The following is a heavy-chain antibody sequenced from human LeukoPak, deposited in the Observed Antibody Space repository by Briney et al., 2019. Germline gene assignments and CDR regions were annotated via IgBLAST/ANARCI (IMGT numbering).Heavy chain of an antibody. D-gene: IGHD5-24*01. CDR1: GYTFTGYY. J-gene: IGHJ5*02. V-gene: IGHV1-2*02. Sequence: ASVKVSCKASGYTFTGYYMHWVRQAPGQGLEWMGWINPNSGGTNYAQKFQGRVTMTRDTSISTVYMELSSLRSEDTAVYYCARAPRRDGYNSWGQGTLVTVSS. CDR3: ARAPRRDGYNS. CDR2: INPNSGGT.